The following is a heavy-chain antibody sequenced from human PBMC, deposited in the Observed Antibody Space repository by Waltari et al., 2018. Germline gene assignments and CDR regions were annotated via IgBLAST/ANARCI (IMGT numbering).Heavy chain of an antibody. Sequence: EVQLVESGGGLVQPGGSLRLSCAVSGFTFSTYSMTWVRQAPGKGLEWVANIKQDGTEKYSVDSVKGRFSISRDNGKNLLYLHMNRLRADDTAVYYCARDEMHRTTWYHFWGQGTQVTVSS. CDR3: ARDEMHRTTWYHF. D-gene: IGHD6-13*01. J-gene: IGHJ4*02. CDR2: IKQDGTEK. CDR1: GFTFSTYS. V-gene: IGHV3-7*04.